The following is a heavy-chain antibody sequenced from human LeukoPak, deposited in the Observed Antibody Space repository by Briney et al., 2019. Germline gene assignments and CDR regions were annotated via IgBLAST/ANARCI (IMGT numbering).Heavy chain of an antibody. CDR2: ISSSGNGDPI. Sequence: GGSLRLSCAASGFTFSTYEMNWVRQAPGKGLEWVSYISSSGNGDPIYQPDSVKGRFTISRDNAENSLYLQMNSLRAEDTAVYFCARARGDWDAFDIWGRGTMVTVSS. CDR1: GFTFSTYE. D-gene: IGHD2-21*02. CDR3: ARARGDWDAFDI. J-gene: IGHJ3*02. V-gene: IGHV3-48*03.